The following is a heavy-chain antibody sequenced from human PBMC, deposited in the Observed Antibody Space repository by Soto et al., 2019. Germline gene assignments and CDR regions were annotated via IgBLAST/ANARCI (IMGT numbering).Heavy chain of an antibody. CDR1: GDSMNNGDYF. CDR3: ARDRAHFYESSGRLDL. J-gene: IGHJ4*02. V-gene: IGHV4-30-4*01. D-gene: IGHD3-22*01. Sequence: SETLSLTCSVSGDSMNNGDYFWTWIRQTPGKGLQWIGYISYSGSTFYNPSLKTRLAMSVDASKNQFSVRLRSVTAADTAVYYCARDRAHFYESSGRLDLWGQGMLVTVSS. CDR2: ISYSGST.